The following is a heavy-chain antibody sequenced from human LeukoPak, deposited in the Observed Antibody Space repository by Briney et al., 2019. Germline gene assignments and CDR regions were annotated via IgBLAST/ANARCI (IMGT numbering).Heavy chain of an antibody. CDR2: IKEDGSQK. CDR3: ARDKVSGAWTGSLFYY. Sequence: GGSLRLSCTTSGFTFSTYWMSWVRQAPGKGLEWVAHIKEDGSQKNYGDSVKGRISISRDNAKNSVYLQMNSLTAEDTAVYYCARDKVSGAWTGSLFYYWGQGSLVTVSS. V-gene: IGHV3-7*01. D-gene: IGHD1-1*01. J-gene: IGHJ4*02. CDR1: GFTFSTYW.